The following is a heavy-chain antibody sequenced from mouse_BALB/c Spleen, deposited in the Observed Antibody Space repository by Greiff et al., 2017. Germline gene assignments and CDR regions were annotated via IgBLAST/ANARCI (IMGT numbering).Heavy chain of an antibody. V-gene: IGHV1-87*01. J-gene: IGHJ3*01. D-gene: IGHD2-4*01. CDR3: ASSYDYDWFAY. CDR2: IYPGDGDT. Sequence: QVQLQQSGAELARPGASVKLSCKASGYTFTSYWMQWVKQRPGQGLEWIGAIYPGDGDTRYTQKFKGKATLTADKSSSTAYMQLSSLASEDSAVYYCASSYDYDWFAYWGQGTLVTVSA. CDR1: GYTFTSYW.